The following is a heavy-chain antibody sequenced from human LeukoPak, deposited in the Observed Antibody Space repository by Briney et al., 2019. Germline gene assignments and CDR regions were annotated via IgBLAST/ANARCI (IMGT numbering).Heavy chain of an antibody. CDR3: AREIAVAGTSVDFDY. D-gene: IGHD6-19*01. J-gene: IGHJ4*02. V-gene: IGHV1-18*01. CDR2: ISAYNGNT. Sequence: ASVKVSCKASGYTFISYGISWVRQAPGQRLEWVGWISAYNGNTNYAQKLQGRVTMTTDTSTSTAYMELRSLRSDDTAVYYCAREIAVAGTSVDFDYWGQGTLVTVSS. CDR1: GYTFISYG.